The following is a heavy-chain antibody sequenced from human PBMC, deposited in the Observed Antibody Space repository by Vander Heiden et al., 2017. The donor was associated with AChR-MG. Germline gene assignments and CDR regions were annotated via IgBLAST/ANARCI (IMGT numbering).Heavy chain of an antibody. J-gene: IGHJ6*03. V-gene: IGHV3-21*01. CDR2: ISSSSSYI. CDR3: ARVYMGQLVFPNYYYYYMDV. Sequence: EVQLVESGGGLVKPGGSLRLSCAASGFTFSSYSMNWVRQAPGKGLEWVSSISSSSSYIYYADSVKGRVTSSRDNAKNSLYLQMNSLRAEDTAVYYCARVYMGQLVFPNYYYYYMDVWGKGNTVTVSS. CDR1: GFTFSSYS. D-gene: IGHD6-6*01.